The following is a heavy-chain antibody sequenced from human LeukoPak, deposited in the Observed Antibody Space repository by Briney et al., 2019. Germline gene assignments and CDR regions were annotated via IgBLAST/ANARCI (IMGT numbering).Heavy chain of an antibody. D-gene: IGHD4-17*01. CDR1: GYTFTGYY. V-gene: IGHV1-46*01. J-gene: IGHJ5*02. Sequence: ASVKVSCKASGYTFTGYYMHWVRQAPGQGLEWMGIINPSGGSTSYAQKFQGRVTMTRDTSTSTVYMELSSLRSEDTAVYYCARAQGSTVTYNWFDPWGQGTLVTVSS. CDR3: ARAQGSTVTYNWFDP. CDR2: INPSGGST.